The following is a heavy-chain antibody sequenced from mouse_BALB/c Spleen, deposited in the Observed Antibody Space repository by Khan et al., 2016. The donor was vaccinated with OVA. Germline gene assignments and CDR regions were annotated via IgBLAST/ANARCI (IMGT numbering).Heavy chain of an antibody. CDR3: ARKNGSDFDY. Sequence: VQLKESGPELVKPGASVTLSCKASGYSFTGYFMNWVMQSHGKRLEWIGRINPHIGETFYNQKFTDKATFTVDESSNTAYMELRGLASEDSAVYYCARKNGSDFDYWGQGTTLTVSS. D-gene: IGHD1-1*01. J-gene: IGHJ2*01. CDR1: GYSFTGYF. CDR2: INPHIGET. V-gene: IGHV1-20*02.